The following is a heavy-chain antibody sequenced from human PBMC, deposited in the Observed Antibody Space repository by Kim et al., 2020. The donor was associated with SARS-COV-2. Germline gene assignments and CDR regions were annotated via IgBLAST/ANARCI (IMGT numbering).Heavy chain of an antibody. CDR3: ARRDCSSTSCYYDY. V-gene: IGHV3-9*01. CDR1: GLTFDDYA. D-gene: IGHD2-2*01. CDR2: ISWNSGSI. J-gene: IGHJ4*02. Sequence: GGSLRLSCAASGLTFDDYAMHWVRQAPGKGLEWVSGISWNSGSIGYADSVKGRFTISRDNAKNSMYLQMNSLRADDTDLYYCARRDCSSTSCYYDYWGQGTLVTGSS.